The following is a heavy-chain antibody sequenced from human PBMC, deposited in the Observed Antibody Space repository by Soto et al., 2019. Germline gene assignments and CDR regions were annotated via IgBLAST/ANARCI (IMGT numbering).Heavy chain of an antibody. V-gene: IGHV4-34*01. CDR1: GGSFRNCY. Sequence: AETLSLTCGVYGGSFRNCYWIWVRQPPGKGLEWIGEVNHRGEATYNPSLQSRITISLDTSKNQFSLKMTSVTAAETAMYFCTRAERFHRSWFDXWGQGTQGTVSX. CDR3: TRAERFHRSWFDX. D-gene: IGHD3-10*01. CDR2: VNHRGEA. J-gene: IGHJ5*02.